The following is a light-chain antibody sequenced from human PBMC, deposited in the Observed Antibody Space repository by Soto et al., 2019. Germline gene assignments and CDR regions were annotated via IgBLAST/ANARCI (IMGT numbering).Light chain of an antibody. V-gene: IGKV1-6*01. CDR1: QGIGVD. J-gene: IGKJ1*01. Sequence: AIQMTQSPSSLSASVGDRVTITCRASQGIGVDLGWYQQKPGTAPRVLIFGASNLQSGVPSRFSGSGSGTDFTLTISSLEPEDFATYYCLQDYNYPWTFGQGTKVEIK. CDR3: LQDYNYPWT. CDR2: GAS.